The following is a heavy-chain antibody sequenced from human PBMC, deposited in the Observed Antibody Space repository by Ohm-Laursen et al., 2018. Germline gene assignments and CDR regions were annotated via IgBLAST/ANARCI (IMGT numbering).Heavy chain of an antibody. V-gene: IGHV3-23*01. CDR3: AKVRGRNGLRLDY. CDR1: GFTFSSYA. D-gene: IGHD5-24*01. J-gene: IGHJ4*02. CDR2: ISGSGGST. Sequence: GSLRLSCSASGFTFSSYAMSWVRQAPGKGLEWVSAISGSGGSTYYADSVKGRFTISRDNSKNTLYLQMNSLRAEDTAVYYCAKVRGRNGLRLDYWGQGTLVTVSS.